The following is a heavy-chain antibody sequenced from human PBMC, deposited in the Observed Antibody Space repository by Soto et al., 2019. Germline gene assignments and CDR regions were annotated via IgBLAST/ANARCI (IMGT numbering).Heavy chain of an antibody. D-gene: IGHD1-7*01. Sequence: GGSLRLSCAASGFTFSSYAMSWVRQAPGKGLEWVSAISGSGGSTYYADSVKGRFTISRDNSKNTLYLQMNSLRAEDTAVYYCAKDPSSPLYNWNLFDYWGQGTLVTVSS. J-gene: IGHJ4*02. V-gene: IGHV3-23*01. CDR2: ISGSGGST. CDR3: AKDPSSPLYNWNLFDY. CDR1: GFTFSSYA.